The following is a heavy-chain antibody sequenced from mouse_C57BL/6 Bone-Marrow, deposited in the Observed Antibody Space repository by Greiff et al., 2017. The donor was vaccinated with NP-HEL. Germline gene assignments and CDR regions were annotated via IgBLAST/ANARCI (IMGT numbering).Heavy chain of an antibody. D-gene: IGHD1-1*01. CDR3: ARESVYYYGRGAMDY. Sequence: ESGPGLVKPSQSLSLTCSVTGYSITSGYYWNWIRQFPGNKLEWMGYISYDGSNNYNPSLKNRISITRDTSKNQFFLKLNSVTTEDTATYYCARESVYYYGRGAMDYWGQGTSVTVSS. V-gene: IGHV3-6*01. CDR1: GYSITSGYY. CDR2: ISYDGSN. J-gene: IGHJ4*01.